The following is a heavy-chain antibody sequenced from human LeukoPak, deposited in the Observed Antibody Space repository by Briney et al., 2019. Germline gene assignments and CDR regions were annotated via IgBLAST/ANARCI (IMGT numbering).Heavy chain of an antibody. Sequence: GGSLRLSCAASGFTFSSYSMNWVRQAPGKGLGWVSYISSSSSTIYYADSVKGRFTLSRDTAKNSLYLQMNSLRAADTAVYYCARELLLWFGESLKTNWFDPWGQGTLVTVSS. CDR2: ISSSSSTI. CDR3: ARELLLWFGESLKTNWFDP. CDR1: GFTFSSYS. D-gene: IGHD3-10*01. V-gene: IGHV3-48*01. J-gene: IGHJ5*02.